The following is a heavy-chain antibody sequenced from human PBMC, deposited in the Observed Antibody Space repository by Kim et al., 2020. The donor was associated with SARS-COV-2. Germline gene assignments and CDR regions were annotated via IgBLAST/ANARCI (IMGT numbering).Heavy chain of an antibody. V-gene: IGHV3-23*01. CDR3: AKMGGYSSGWSPIEY. CDR2: MSTSDAHT. CDR1: GFTFNKHA. D-gene: IGHD6-19*01. J-gene: IGHJ4*02. Sequence: GGSLRLSCAASGFTFNKHAMSWARQAPGKGLEWVAAMSTSDAHTYHADSVKGRFTISRDNSKNTLYLQMNSLRAEDTAVYYCAKMGGYSSGWSPIEYWGQGTLVTVSS.